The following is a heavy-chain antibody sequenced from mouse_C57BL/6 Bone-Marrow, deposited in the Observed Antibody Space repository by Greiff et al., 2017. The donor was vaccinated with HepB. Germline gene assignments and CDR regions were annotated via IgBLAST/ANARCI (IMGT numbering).Heavy chain of an antibody. Sequence: QVQLKQSGAELARPGASVKLSCKASGYNFTSYGISWVKQRTGQGLEWIGEIYPRSGNTYYNEKFKGKATLTADKSSSTAYMELRSLTSEDSAVYFCSRSIYGSSDPAWFAYWGQGTLVTVAA. J-gene: IGHJ3*01. CDR3: SRSIYGSSDPAWFAY. D-gene: IGHD1-1*01. CDR1: GYNFTSYG. V-gene: IGHV1-81*01. CDR2: IYPRSGNT.